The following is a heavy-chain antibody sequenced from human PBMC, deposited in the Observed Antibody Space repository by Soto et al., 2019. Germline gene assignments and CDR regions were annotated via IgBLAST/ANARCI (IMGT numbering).Heavy chain of an antibody. CDR1: GGSISSYY. Sequence: QVQLQESGPGLVKPSETLSLTCTVSGGSISSYYWSWIRQPPGKGLEWIGYIYYSGSTNYNPSLKSRVTISVDTSKNQFSLKLSSVTAADTAVYYCARLGAAAGTLDFDYWGQGTLVTVSS. V-gene: IGHV4-59*08. J-gene: IGHJ4*02. CDR2: IYYSGST. CDR3: ARLGAAAGTLDFDY. D-gene: IGHD6-13*01.